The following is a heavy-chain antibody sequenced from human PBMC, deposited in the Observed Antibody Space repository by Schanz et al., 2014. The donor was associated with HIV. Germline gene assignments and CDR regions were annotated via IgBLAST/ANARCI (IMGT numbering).Heavy chain of an antibody. CDR3: AREKYSSTWWRAGLYFYGMDV. J-gene: IGHJ6*02. Sequence: VQLVESGGGLVQPGGSLRLSCAASGFTFSRYWMSWVRQAPGKGLEWVAVIWYDGSNKYYADSVKGRFTISRDNSKNTLYLQMNSLRAEDTAVYYCAREKYSSTWWRAGLYFYGMDVWGQGTTVTVSS. D-gene: IGHD6-13*01. CDR2: IWYDGSNK. V-gene: IGHV3-33*08. CDR1: GFTFSRYW.